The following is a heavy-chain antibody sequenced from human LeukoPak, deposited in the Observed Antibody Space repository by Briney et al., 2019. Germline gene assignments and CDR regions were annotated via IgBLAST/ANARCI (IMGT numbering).Heavy chain of an antibody. Sequence: SQTLSLTCAISGDSVSSISVAWNWIRQSPSRVLEWLGRTYSRSKWYYEYAVSGKSRINISPDTSKNQFSLQLTSVTPEDTAVYYCSLARSEYHYGMDVWGQGTTVTVSS. CDR2: TYSRSKWYY. V-gene: IGHV6-1*01. CDR1: GDSVSSISVA. CDR3: SLARSEYHYGMDV. J-gene: IGHJ6*02.